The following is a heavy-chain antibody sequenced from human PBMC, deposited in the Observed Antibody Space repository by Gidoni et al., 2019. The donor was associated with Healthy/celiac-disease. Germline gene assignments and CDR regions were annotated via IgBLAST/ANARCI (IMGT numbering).Heavy chain of an antibody. Sequence: QVQLQESGPGLVKPSQTLSLTCTVPGGSISSGSYYWSWIRQPAGKGLEWYGRIYTSGSTNYHPSLKSRVTISVDTSKNQFSLKLSSVTAADTAVYYCARDGGIAARPYYFDYWGQGTLVTVSS. CDR3: ARDGGIAARPYYFDY. V-gene: IGHV4-61*02. D-gene: IGHD6-6*01. CDR1: GGSISSGSYY. CDR2: IYTSGST. J-gene: IGHJ4*02.